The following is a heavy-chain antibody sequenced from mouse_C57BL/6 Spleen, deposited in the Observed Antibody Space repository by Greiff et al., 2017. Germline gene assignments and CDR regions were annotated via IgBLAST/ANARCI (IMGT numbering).Heavy chain of an antibody. CDR1: GFNIKNTY. D-gene: IGHD2-5*01. CDR2: IDPANGNT. V-gene: IGHV14-3*01. CDR3: AESGIYYSNYLDY. Sequence: EVQLQQSVAELVRPGASVKLSCTASGFNIKNTYMRWVKQRPEQGLEWIGRIDPANGNTKYAPKFQGKATITADTSSNTAYLQLSSLTSEDTAIYYCAESGIYYSNYLDYWGQGTTLTVSA. J-gene: IGHJ2*01.